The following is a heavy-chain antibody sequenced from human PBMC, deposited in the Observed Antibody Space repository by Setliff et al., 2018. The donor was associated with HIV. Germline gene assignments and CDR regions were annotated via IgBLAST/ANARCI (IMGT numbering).Heavy chain of an antibody. D-gene: IGHD5-12*01. J-gene: IGHJ6*02. CDR2: IDHSGST. V-gene: IGHV4-34*01. CDR3: AVPGYSGEHYYYYGMDV. Sequence: PSETLSLTCAVYGGSFSGYYWSWIRQPPGKGLEWIGEIDHSGSTNYNPYLKSRVTISVDTSKNQFSLKLSSVTAADTAVYYCAVPGYSGEHYYYYGMDVWGQGTTVTVSS. CDR1: GGSFSGYY.